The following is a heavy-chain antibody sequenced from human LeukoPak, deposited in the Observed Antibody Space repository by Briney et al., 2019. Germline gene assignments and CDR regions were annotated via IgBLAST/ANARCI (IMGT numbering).Heavy chain of an antibody. Sequence: EASVKVSCKASGYTFTGYYMHWVRQAPGQGLEWMGWINPNSGGTNYAQKFQGRVTMTRGTSISTAYMELSRLRSDDTAVYYCARPEIYSYGYDYWGQGTLVTVSS. CDR3: ARPEIYSYGYDY. CDR2: INPNSGGT. CDR1: GYTFTGYY. J-gene: IGHJ4*02. V-gene: IGHV1-2*02. D-gene: IGHD5-18*01.